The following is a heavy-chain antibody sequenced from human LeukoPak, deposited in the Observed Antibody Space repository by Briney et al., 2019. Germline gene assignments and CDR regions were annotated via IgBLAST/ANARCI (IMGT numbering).Heavy chain of an antibody. CDR2: IYYSGST. J-gene: IGHJ3*02. D-gene: IGHD3-22*01. CDR3: ARDGNYYDSSGYGVDI. Sequence: PSETLSLTCPVSGGSISNYYYWTWIRQPPGKGLEWIGYIYYSGSTNYNPSLKSRVTISVDTSKNQFSLKLSSVTAADTAVYYCARDGNYYDSSGYGVDIWGQGTMVTVSS. CDR1: GGSISNYY. V-gene: IGHV4-59*01.